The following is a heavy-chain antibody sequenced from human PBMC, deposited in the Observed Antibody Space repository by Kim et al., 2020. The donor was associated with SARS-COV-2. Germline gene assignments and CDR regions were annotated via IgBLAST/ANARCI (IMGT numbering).Heavy chain of an antibody. CDR1: GGSFSGYY. V-gene: IGHV4-34*01. Sequence: SETLSLTCAVYGGSFSGYYWSWIRQPPGKGLEWIGEINHSGSTNYNPSLKSRVTISVHTSKNQFSLKLSSVTAADTAVYYCARGIKPHYYCSGGSCYGSYFDYWGQGTLVTVSS. J-gene: IGHJ4*02. CDR3: ARGIKPHYYCSGGSCYGSYFDY. D-gene: IGHD2-15*01. CDR2: INHSGST.